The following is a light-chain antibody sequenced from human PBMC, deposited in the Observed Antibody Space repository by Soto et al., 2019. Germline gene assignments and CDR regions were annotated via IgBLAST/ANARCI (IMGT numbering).Light chain of an antibody. CDR1: SSNIGSNT. Sequence: QSVLTQPPSASGTPGQRVTISCSGSSSNIGSNTVNWYQQLPGTAPKLLIYNNNQRPSAVPDRFSGSNSGTSASLAISGLQSEDEADYYCEAWDDSLNGLVFGTGTKLTVL. CDR2: NNN. J-gene: IGLJ1*01. CDR3: EAWDDSLNGLV. V-gene: IGLV1-44*01.